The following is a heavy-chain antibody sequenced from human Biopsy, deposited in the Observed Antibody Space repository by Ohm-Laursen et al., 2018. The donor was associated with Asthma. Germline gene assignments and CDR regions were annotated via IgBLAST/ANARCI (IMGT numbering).Heavy chain of an antibody. D-gene: IGHD1-26*01. CDR3: AKGEWELLEANFDY. CDR1: GFTFDDYA. CDR2: ISWNSGSI. J-gene: IGHJ4*02. Sequence: SLRLSCTASGFTFDDYAMHWVRQAPGKGLEWVSGISWNSGSIGYADSVKGRFTISRDNTKNSLYLQMNSLRAEDTALYYCAKGEWELLEANFDYWGQGTLVTVSS. V-gene: IGHV3-9*01.